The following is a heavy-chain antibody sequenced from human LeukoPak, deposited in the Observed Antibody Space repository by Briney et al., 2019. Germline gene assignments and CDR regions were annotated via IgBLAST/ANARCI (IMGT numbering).Heavy chain of an antibody. D-gene: IGHD6-13*01. Sequence: SETLSLTSTVSGSSITSGYYWAWIRQPPGKGLEWIGSIHHTGITHYNPSLKSRVTMAVDTSKNQFSLKLNSVTAADTAMYYCARHVGGYSSSRYADYWGQGTLVTVSS. CDR3: ARHVGGYSSSRYADY. CDR1: GSSITSGYY. V-gene: IGHV4-38-2*02. CDR2: IHHTGIT. J-gene: IGHJ4*02.